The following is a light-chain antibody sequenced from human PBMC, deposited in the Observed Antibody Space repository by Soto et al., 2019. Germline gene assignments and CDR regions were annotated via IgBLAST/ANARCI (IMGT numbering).Light chain of an antibody. CDR2: EDD. CDR1: SGSIASNY. CDR3: QSYDSTNPVV. Sequence: FMLTQPHSVSESPGKTVTISCTRSSGSIASNYVQWYQQRPGSAPTTLIYEDDQRPPGVPDRFSGSIDSSSNSASLTISGLKTEDEADYYCQSYDSTNPVVFGGGTKLTVL. J-gene: IGLJ2*01. V-gene: IGLV6-57*04.